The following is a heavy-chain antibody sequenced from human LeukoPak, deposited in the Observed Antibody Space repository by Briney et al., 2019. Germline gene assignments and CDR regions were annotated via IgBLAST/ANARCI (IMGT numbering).Heavy chain of an antibody. Sequence: GASVKVSCKTSGGSFSSYAISWVRQAPGQGLEWMGGIIPIFGTANYAQKFEGRVTITADESTSTAYMELSSLRSEDTAVYYCASPRPGLLWFGEGAVWGQGTLVTVSS. D-gene: IGHD3-10*01. J-gene: IGHJ4*02. CDR1: GGSFSSYA. CDR2: IIPIFGTA. V-gene: IGHV1-69*13. CDR3: ASPRPGLLWFGEGAV.